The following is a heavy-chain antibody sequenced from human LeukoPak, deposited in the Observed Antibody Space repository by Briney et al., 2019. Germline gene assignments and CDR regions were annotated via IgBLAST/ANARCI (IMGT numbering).Heavy chain of an antibody. CDR2: IESSTDSGTT. Sequence: GGSLRLSCAASGPTFRNVFMNWVRQAPGKGLEWVGRIESSTDSGTTDYAAPVKGRFTMSRDDSKNTLYLQMNNVKTEDTGVYYCTTSPGITVFGVVTDYWGQGTLVIVSS. CDR3: TTSPGITVFGVVTDY. CDR1: GPTFRNVF. D-gene: IGHD3-3*01. V-gene: IGHV3-15*04. J-gene: IGHJ4*02.